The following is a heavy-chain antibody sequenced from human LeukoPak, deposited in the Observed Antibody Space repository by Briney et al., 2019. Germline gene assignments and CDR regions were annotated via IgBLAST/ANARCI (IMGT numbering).Heavy chain of an antibody. J-gene: IGHJ4*02. CDR3: ARGVCSGGGCYGLFNY. V-gene: IGHV4-34*01. CDR1: GGSFSGYY. D-gene: IGHD2-15*01. Sequence: SETLCLTCAVYGGSFSGYYWSWIRQPPGKGLEWIGEINHSGSTNYNPSLKSRVTISVDTSKNQFSLKLSSVTAADTAVYYCARGVCSGGGCYGLFNYWGQGTLVTVSS. CDR2: INHSGST.